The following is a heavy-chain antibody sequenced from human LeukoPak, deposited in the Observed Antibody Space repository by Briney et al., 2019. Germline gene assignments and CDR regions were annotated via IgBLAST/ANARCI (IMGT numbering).Heavy chain of an antibody. CDR3: ARDQLAYSGYDTLFAY. J-gene: IGHJ4*02. CDR2: IKQDGSEK. Sequence: GSLRLSCAASGFTFSSYWMSWVRQAPGKGLEWVANIKQDGSEKYYVDSVKGRFTISRDNSKNTLDLQMSSLRAEDTAIYYCARDQLAYSGYDTLFAYWGQGTLVTVSS. D-gene: IGHD5-12*01. CDR1: GFTFSSYW. V-gene: IGHV3-7*01.